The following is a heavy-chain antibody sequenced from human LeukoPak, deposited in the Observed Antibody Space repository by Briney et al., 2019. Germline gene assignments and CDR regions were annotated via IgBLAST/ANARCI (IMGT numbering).Heavy chain of an antibody. J-gene: IGHJ6*02. Sequence: ASVKVSCKASGGTFSSYAISWVRQAPGQGLEWMGGIIPIFGTANYAQKFQGRVTITADESTSTAYMELSSLRSEDTAVYYCARSSSGYYTGYYYYGMDVWGQGTTVTVSS. CDR3: ARSSSGYYTGYYYYGMDV. CDR2: IIPIFGTA. CDR1: GGTFSSYA. D-gene: IGHD3-3*01. V-gene: IGHV1-69*13.